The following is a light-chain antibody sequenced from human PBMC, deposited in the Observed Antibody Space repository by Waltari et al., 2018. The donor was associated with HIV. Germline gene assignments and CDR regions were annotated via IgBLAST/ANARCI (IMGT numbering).Light chain of an antibody. CDR2: DDV. CDR1: SSNIGRRS. J-gene: IGLJ2*01. V-gene: IGLV1-51*01. Sequence: QSVLTQPPSVSAAPGQKVTISCSGGSSNIGRRSVSWYQQLPGAAPKLVIYDDVKRPSGIPDRFSGSKSGTSATLGITGLETGDEADYYCQTWDVSLKAALFGGGKADRP. CDR3: QTWDVSLKAAL.